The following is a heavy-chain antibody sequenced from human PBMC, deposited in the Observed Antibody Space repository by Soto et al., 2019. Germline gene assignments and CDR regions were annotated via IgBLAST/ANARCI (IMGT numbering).Heavy chain of an antibody. CDR3: AKGAPTGTRYNWFDP. V-gene: IGHV3-23*01. J-gene: IGHJ5*02. D-gene: IGHD1-1*01. Sequence: EVQLLESGGGLVQPGESLRLSCVASGFTFSAYAMSWVRQAPGRGPEWVSGISGSGGSTYYADSVKGRFTISRDNSKNTLYLQMNSLRAEDTAVYYCAKGAPTGTRYNWFDPWGQGTLVTVSS. CDR1: GFTFSAYA. CDR2: ISGSGGST.